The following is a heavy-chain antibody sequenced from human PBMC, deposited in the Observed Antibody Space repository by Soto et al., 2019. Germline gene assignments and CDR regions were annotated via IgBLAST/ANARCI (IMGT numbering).Heavy chain of an antibody. CDR1: GGLFSSYA. J-gene: IGHJ4*02. CDR2: IIPVFGTP. D-gene: IGHD3-22*01. CDR3: ARGDSPSVWFNEF. V-gene: IGHV1-69*01. Sequence: QEQLVQSGAEVKKPGSSVKVSCKDPGGLFSSYAISWVRQAPGQGLEWMGGIIPVFGTPYYAQKFQGRVTITADESTNTAYMELGSLRSEETAMYYCARGDSPSVWFNEFWGQGSLVTVSS.